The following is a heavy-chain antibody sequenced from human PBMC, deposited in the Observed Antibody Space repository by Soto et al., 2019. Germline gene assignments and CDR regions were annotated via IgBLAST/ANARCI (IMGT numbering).Heavy chain of an antibody. CDR1: GFSLSTSGVG. CDR3: ARIRVAAAGYYYYGMDV. CDR2: IYWDDDK. D-gene: IGHD6-13*01. V-gene: IGHV2-5*02. Sequence: SGPTLVNPTQTLTLTCTFSGFSLSTSGVGVGWIRQPPGKALEWLALIYWDDDKRYSSSLNSRLTITKDTSKNQVVLTMTNMDPVDTATYYCARIRVAAAGYYYYGMDVWGQGTTVTVSS. J-gene: IGHJ6*02.